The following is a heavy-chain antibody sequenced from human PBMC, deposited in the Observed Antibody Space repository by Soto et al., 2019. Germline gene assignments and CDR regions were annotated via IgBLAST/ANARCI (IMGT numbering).Heavy chain of an antibody. CDR2: ISYSGGT. Sequence: SETLSLTCSVSGDSITSHDFYWGWIRRPPGKGLEWIGSISYSGGTYYNPPLKSRVTMSLDTSKNQFSLKLSSVTAADTAVYYCARSHYGAADAFDIWGQGTMVTVSS. CDR1: GDSITSHDFY. J-gene: IGHJ3*02. CDR3: ARSHYGAADAFDI. V-gene: IGHV4-39*01. D-gene: IGHD4-17*01.